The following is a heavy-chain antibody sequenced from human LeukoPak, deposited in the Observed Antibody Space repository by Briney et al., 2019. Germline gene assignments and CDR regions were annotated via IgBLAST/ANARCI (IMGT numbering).Heavy chain of an antibody. CDR2: IYYSGST. CDR1: GGSISSSSYY. Sequence: SETLSLTCTVSGGSISSSSYYWGWIRQPPGKGLEWIGSIYYSGSTYYNPSLKSRVTISVDTSKNQFSLKLSSVTAADTAVYYCARQPLGYCSSTSCSGTFDYWGQGTLVTVSS. CDR3: ARQPLGYCSSTSCSGTFDY. J-gene: IGHJ4*02. D-gene: IGHD2-2*01. V-gene: IGHV4-39*01.